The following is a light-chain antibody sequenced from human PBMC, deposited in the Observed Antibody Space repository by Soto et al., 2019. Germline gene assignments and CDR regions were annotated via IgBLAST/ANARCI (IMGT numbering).Light chain of an antibody. V-gene: IGKV1-39*01. J-gene: IGKJ2*01. CDR2: AAS. CDR1: QSISSY. Sequence: DIQMTQSPSSLSASVGDRVTITCRSSQSISSYLNWYQQKPWKAPKLLIYAASSLQSGVPSRFRGSGSGTDFTLTISSRKPEDFATYYCHQSYSTPPPFGQGTKLEIK. CDR3: HQSYSTPPP.